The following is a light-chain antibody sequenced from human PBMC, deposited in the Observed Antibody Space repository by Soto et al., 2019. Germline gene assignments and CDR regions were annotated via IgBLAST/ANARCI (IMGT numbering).Light chain of an antibody. CDR1: SSNIGSNT. V-gene: IGLV1-44*01. Sequence: QSVLTQPPSASGTPGQRVTISCSGSSSNIGSNTVNWYQQLPGTAPKLLVYGNNQRPSGVPDRFSGSKSGTSVFLAISGLQSEDEADYYCTAWDDSLSAVVFGGGTKLTVL. CDR2: GNN. CDR3: TAWDDSLSAVV. J-gene: IGLJ2*01.